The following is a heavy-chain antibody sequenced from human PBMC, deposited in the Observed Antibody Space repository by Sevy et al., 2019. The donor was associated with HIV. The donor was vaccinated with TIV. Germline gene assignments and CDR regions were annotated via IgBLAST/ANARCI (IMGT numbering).Heavy chain of an antibody. D-gene: IGHD2-21*02. J-gene: IGHJ4*02. CDR2: ISYGGSNK. CDR1: GFTFSSYA. Sequence: GGSLRLSCAASGFTFSSYAMHWVRQAPGKGLEWVAVISYGGSNKYYADSVKGRFTISRDNSKNTLYLQMNSLRAEDTAVYYCARVDCGGDCYSIDYWGQGTLVTVSS. CDR3: ARVDCGGDCYSIDY. V-gene: IGHV3-30*04.